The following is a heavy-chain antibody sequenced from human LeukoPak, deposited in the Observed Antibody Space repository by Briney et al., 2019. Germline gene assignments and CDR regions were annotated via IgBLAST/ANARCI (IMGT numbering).Heavy chain of an antibody. J-gene: IGHJ4*02. Sequence: PGESLKISCAASGFTFSSYAMSWVRQAPGKGLEWVSAISGSGGSTYYADSVKGRFTISRDNSKNTLYLQMNSLRAEDTAVYYCATKTPYFDYWGQGTLVTVSS. CDR3: ATKTPYFDY. CDR1: GFTFSSYA. CDR2: ISGSGGST. V-gene: IGHV3-23*01.